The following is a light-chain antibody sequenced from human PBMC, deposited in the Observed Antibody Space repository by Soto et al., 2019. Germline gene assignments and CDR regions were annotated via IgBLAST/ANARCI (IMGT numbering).Light chain of an antibody. Sequence: EIVLTQSPGTLSLSPGERATLSCRASQSVSSSYLAWYQQKPGQAPRLLIYAASNRATGIPARFSGSGSGTDFTLTISSLEPEDFAVYYCQQRSNWPPITFGQGTRLEIK. J-gene: IGKJ5*01. CDR2: AAS. CDR1: QSVSSSY. V-gene: IGKV3D-20*02. CDR3: QQRSNWPPIT.